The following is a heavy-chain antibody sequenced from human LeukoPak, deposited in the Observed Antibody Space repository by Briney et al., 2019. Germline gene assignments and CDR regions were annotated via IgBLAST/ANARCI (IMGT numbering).Heavy chain of an antibody. D-gene: IGHD3-3*01. CDR3: AKDDVWSGFLFDY. Sequence: PGGSLRLSCAASGFTFSSYGMHWVRQAQGKGLEWVAFIRYDGSNKYYADSVKGRFTISRDNSKNTLYLQMNSLRAEDTAVYYCAKDDVWSGFLFDYWGQGTLVTVSS. V-gene: IGHV3-30*02. J-gene: IGHJ4*02. CDR1: GFTFSSYG. CDR2: IRYDGSNK.